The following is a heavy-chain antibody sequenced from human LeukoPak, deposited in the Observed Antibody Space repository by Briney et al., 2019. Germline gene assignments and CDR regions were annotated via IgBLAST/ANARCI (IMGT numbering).Heavy chain of an antibody. D-gene: IGHD3-10*01. CDR2: INPRGGST. V-gene: IGHV1-46*01. Sequence: ASVSVSFKASGYTFTNCYMHWVRHAPGQGLEWVGIINPRGGSTSDAQEFQDRATMTRDTSTSTVHMELSSVRSDDTAVYYCARSWGTLTLVRGVVKRAFEIWGQGTMVTVSS. J-gene: IGHJ3*02. CDR1: GYTFTNCY. CDR3: ARSWGTLTLVRGVVKRAFEI.